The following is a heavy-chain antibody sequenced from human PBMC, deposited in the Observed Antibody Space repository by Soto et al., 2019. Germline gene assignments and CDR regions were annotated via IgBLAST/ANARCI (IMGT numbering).Heavy chain of an antibody. CDR2: ISFDGSNK. V-gene: IGHV3-30*18. Sequence: QVQLVESGGGVVQPGRSLRLSCAASGFTFSSYGMHWVRQAPGKGLKWVTVISFDGSNKYYADSVKGRFTISRDNSKNTLYLQMNNLRPDDTAVYYCAKDREPYSSRWPYYWGQGTLVTVSS. CDR1: GFTFSSYG. D-gene: IGHD6-13*01. J-gene: IGHJ4*02. CDR3: AKDREPYSSRWPYY.